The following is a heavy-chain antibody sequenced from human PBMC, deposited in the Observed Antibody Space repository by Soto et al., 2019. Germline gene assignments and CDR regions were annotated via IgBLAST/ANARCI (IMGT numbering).Heavy chain of an antibody. V-gene: IGHV1-8*02. CDR3: ARSLGSRGYYGSVGY. CDR2: MNANSGNT. J-gene: IGHJ4*02. CDR1: GYTFTSYG. D-gene: IGHD6-25*01. Sequence: ASVKVSCKASGYTFTSYGISWVRQAPGQGLEWMGWMNANSGNTSYAQKFQGRVTMTRNTSISTAYMELSSLRSEDTAVYYCARSLGSRGYYGSVGYWGQGTLVTVSS.